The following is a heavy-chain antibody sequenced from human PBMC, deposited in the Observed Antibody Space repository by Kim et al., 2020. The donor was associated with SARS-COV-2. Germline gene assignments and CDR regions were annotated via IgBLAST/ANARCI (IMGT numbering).Heavy chain of an antibody. CDR2: T. Sequence: THYADSVKGRFTISRDNAKNTVKLQMNSLRAEDTAVYYCVQDDPFTSFDHWGQGTPVTVSP. V-gene: IGHV3-23*01. CDR3: VQDDPFTSFDH. J-gene: IGHJ4*02. D-gene: IGHD3-10*01.